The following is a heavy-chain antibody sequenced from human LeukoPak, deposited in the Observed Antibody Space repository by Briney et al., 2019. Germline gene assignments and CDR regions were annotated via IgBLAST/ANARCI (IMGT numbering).Heavy chain of an antibody. CDR1: GYTFTTYG. V-gene: IGHV1-18*01. D-gene: IGHD2-2*02. CDR2: ISAYNGNT. J-gene: IGHJ6*03. CDR3: ARGRYCSSTSCYKVYYYYMDV. Sequence: ASVKVSCKASGYTFTTYGISWVRQAPGQGLEWTGWISAYNGNTNYAQKLQDRVTMTTDTSTSTAYMELRSLRSDDTAVYYCARGRYCSSTSCYKVYYYYMDVWGKGTTVTVPS.